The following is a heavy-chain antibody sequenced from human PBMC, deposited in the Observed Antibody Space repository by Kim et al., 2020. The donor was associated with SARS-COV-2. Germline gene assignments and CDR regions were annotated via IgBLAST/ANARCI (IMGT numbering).Heavy chain of an antibody. CDR1: GGSIGSTNYY. Sequence: SETLSLTCTVSGGSIGSTNYYWGWIRQPPGKGLEWIGNIYYSGSTHYNPSLKSRITISVDTSRNQFSLRLSSVTAADTAVYYCARRGRAVFEYWGQGTLVTVSS. V-gene: IGHV4-39*01. CDR2: IYYSGST. CDR3: ARRGRAVFEY. D-gene: IGHD2-15*01. J-gene: IGHJ4*02.